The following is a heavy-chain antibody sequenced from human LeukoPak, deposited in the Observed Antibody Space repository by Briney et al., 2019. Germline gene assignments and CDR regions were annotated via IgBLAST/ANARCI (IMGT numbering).Heavy chain of an antibody. V-gene: IGHV4-59*01. CDR2: IYYSGST. D-gene: IGHD4-23*01. CDR1: GGSISSYY. Sequence: SETLSLTCTVSGGSISSYYWSWIRQPPGKGLEWIGYIYYSGSTNYNPSLKSRATISVDTSKNQFSLKLSSVTAADTAVYYCARTTVVTPSGMDVWGQGTTVTVSS. J-gene: IGHJ6*02. CDR3: ARTTVVTPSGMDV.